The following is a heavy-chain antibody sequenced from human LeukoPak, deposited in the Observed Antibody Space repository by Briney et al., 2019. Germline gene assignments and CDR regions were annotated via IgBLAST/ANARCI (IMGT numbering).Heavy chain of an antibody. D-gene: IGHD2-2*01. CDR3: ARLVGRYCSSTSCYRENWFDP. V-gene: IGHV4-59*08. CDR1: GGSISSYY. J-gene: IGHJ5*02. CDR2: IYYSGST. Sequence: ETLSLTCTVSGGSISSYYWSWIRQPPGKGLEWIGYIYYSGSTNYNPSLKSRVTISVDTSKNQVSLKLSSVTAADTAVYYCARLVGRYCSSTSCYRENWFDPWGQGTLVTVSS.